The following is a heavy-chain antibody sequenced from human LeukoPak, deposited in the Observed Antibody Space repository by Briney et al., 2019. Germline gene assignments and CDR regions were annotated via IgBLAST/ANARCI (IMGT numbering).Heavy chain of an antibody. Sequence: QSGGSLRLSCAASGFTFSSYAMHWVRQAPGKGLEWVAVISYDGSNKYYADSVKGRFTISRDNSKNTLYLQMNSLRAEDTAVYYCARTSDEYSSSSIDYWGQGTLVTVSS. CDR3: ARTSDEYSSSSIDY. V-gene: IGHV3-30-3*01. CDR2: ISYDGSNK. CDR1: GFTFSSYA. J-gene: IGHJ4*02. D-gene: IGHD6-6*01.